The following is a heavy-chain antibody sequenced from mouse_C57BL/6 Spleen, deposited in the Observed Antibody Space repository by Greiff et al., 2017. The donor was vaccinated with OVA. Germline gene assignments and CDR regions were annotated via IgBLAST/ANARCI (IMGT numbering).Heavy chain of an antibody. V-gene: IGHV6-3*01. CDR1: GFTFSNYW. CDR2: IRLKSDNYAT. CDR3: TGLLRSPYYYAMDY. Sequence: EVQLVESGGGLVQPGGSMKLSCVASGFTFSNYWMNWVRQSPEKGLEWVAQIRLKSDNYATHYAESVKGRFTISRDDSKSSVYLQMNNLRAEDTGIYYCTGLLRSPYYYAMDYWGQGTSVTVSS. J-gene: IGHJ4*01. D-gene: IGHD1-1*01.